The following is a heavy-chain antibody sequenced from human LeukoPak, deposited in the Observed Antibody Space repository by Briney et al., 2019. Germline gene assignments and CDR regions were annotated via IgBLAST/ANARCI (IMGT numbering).Heavy chain of an antibody. V-gene: IGHV3-7*01. CDR2: IKQDGSEK. CDR3: AKTTVRPHKYYFDY. D-gene: IGHD4-17*01. CDR1: GFTFSSYW. J-gene: IGHJ4*02. Sequence: GGSLRLSCAASGFTFSSYWMSWVRQAPGKGLEWVANIKQDGSEKYYVDSVKGRFTISRDNAKNSLYLQMNSLRAEDTAVYYGAKTTVRPHKYYFDYWGQGTLVTVSS.